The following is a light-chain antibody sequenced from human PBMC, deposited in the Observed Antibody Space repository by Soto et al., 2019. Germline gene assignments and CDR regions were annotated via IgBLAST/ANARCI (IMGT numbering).Light chain of an antibody. J-gene: IGKJ1*01. CDR3: QQYDSYPWT. CDR1: QSVNNN. V-gene: IGKV3-15*01. Sequence: EIILTQSPASLSVSPGERATLSCRASQSVNNNLAWYQQKPGQAPRLLIYGASTRATGIPGRFRGSGSGTEFTLTITSLQSDDFATYFCQQYDSYPWTFGHGTKVEIK. CDR2: GAS.